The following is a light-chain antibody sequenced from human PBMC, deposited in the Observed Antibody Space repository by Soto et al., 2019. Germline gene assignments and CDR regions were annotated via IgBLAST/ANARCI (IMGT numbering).Light chain of an antibody. CDR2: GAS. Sequence: IVMTQSPATLSVSPGERATLSCRASQSISSNLAWYQQKPGQAPRLLIYGASTRATGIPARFSDSGSGTEFTLTISSLLSEDFAVYYWQQYNSWPTFGQGTKVEI. CDR3: QQYNSWPT. V-gene: IGKV3-15*01. CDR1: QSISSN. J-gene: IGKJ1*01.